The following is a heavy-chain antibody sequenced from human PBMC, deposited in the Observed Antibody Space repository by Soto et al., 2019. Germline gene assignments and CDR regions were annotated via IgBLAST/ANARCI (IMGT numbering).Heavy chain of an antibody. CDR3: ARGETGTTGEGDY. J-gene: IGHJ4*02. CDR1: GYTFTSYD. D-gene: IGHD1-7*01. Sequence: QVQLVQSGAEVKKPGASVKVSCKASGYTFTSYDINWVRQATGQGLEGMGWMNPNSGNTGYAQKFQGRATRTRNTSISTAYMGLSSLRSEDTAVYYGARGETGTTGEGDYWGQGTLVTVSS. CDR2: MNPNSGNT. V-gene: IGHV1-8*01.